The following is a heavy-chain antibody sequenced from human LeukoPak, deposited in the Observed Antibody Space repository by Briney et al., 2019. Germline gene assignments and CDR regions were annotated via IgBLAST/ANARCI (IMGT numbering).Heavy chain of an antibody. J-gene: IGHJ4*02. Sequence: ASVKVSCKASGYTFTSYDINWVRQATGQGLAWMGWMNPNSGNTGYAQKFQGRVTMTRNTSISTAYMELSSLRSEDTAVYYCAREGRYCSSTSCFADYFDYWGQGTLVTVSS. CDR1: GYTFTSYD. D-gene: IGHD2-2*01. CDR2: MNPNSGNT. CDR3: AREGRYCSSTSCFADYFDY. V-gene: IGHV1-8*01.